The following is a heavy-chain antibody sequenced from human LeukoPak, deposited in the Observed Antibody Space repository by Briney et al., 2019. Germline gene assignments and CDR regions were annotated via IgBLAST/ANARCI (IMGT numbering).Heavy chain of an antibody. Sequence: GGSLRLSCAASGFTFSSFRMNWVRQAPGKGLEWVSVIYSGGSTYYADSVKGRFTISRDNSKNTLYLQMNSLRAEDTAVYHCARGGRAARPSSYYFDYWGQGTLVTVSS. D-gene: IGHD6-6*01. V-gene: IGHV3-53*01. CDR3: ARGGRAARPSSYYFDY. CDR2: IYSGGST. CDR1: GFTFSSFR. J-gene: IGHJ4*02.